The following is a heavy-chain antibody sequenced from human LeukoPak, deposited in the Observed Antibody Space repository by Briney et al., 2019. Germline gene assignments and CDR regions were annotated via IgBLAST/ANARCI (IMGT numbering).Heavy chain of an antibody. CDR1: GGPISSYY. D-gene: IGHD6-6*01. V-gene: IGHV4-59*01. CDR3: ARGEYSSSWDLLYYYMDV. Sequence: SETLSLTRTGSGGPISSYYWSWIRQPPGKGLGWIGYIYYSGSTNYNPSLKRRVTISVDTSKNQFSLKLSSVTAADTAVYYCARGEYSSSWDLLYYYMDVWGKGTTVTVSS. CDR2: IYYSGST. J-gene: IGHJ6*03.